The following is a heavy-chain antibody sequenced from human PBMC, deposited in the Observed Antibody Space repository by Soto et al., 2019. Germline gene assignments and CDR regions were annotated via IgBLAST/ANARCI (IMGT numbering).Heavy chain of an antibody. CDR1: GFTFSSYT. D-gene: IGHD5-12*01. V-gene: IGHV3-23*01. Sequence: PGGSLRLSCAASGFTFSSYTMSWVRQAPGKGLEWVSAISGSGGSTYYADSVKGRFTISRDSSKNTLYLQMNSLRAEDTAVYYCAKDRGYGRGGFDYWGQGTLVTVSS. J-gene: IGHJ4*02. CDR2: ISGSGGST. CDR3: AKDRGYGRGGFDY.